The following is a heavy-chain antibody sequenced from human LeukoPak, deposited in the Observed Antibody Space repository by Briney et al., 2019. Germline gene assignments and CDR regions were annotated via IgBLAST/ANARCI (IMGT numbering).Heavy chain of an antibody. J-gene: IGHJ4*02. CDR2: IYYSGST. V-gene: IGHV4-39*07. CDR1: GGSISSSSYY. CDR3: ARGRPKKLYSSGWSFDY. D-gene: IGHD6-19*01. Sequence: SETLSLTCTVSGGSISSSSYYWGWIRQPPGKGLEWIGSIYYSGSTYYNPSLKSRVTISVDTSKNQFSLKLSSVTAADTAVYYCARGRPKKLYSSGWSFDYWGQGTLVTVSS.